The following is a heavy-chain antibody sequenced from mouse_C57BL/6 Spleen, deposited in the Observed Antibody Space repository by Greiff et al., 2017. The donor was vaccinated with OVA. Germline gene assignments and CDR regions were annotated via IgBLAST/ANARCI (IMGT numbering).Heavy chain of an antibody. CDR2: INPNNGGT. V-gene: IGHV1-26*01. J-gene: IGHJ4*01. CDR1: GYTFTDYY. D-gene: IGHD1-1*01. Sequence: VQLQQSGPELVKPGASVKISCKASGYTFTDYYMNWVKQSHGKSLEWIGDINPNNGGTSYNQTFKGKATLTVDKSSSTAYMELRSLTSEDSAVYYCARPDYYGSSPYYAMDYWGQGTSVTVSS. CDR3: ARPDYYGSSPYYAMDY.